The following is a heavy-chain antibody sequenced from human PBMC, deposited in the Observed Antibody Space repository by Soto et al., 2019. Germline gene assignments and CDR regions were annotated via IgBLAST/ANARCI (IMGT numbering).Heavy chain of an antibody. CDR3: ARGVGYCTSTSCRGWFDP. CDR1: GGSISSYY. Sequence: SETLSLTCTVSGGSISSYYWSWFRQPPGKGLEWIGNIHYSGSTNYNPSLKSRVSISVDTSKNQFSLKLSSVTAADTAVYYCARGVGYCTSTSCRGWFDPWGQGTLVTVSS. D-gene: IGHD2-2*01. J-gene: IGHJ5*02. V-gene: IGHV4-59*01. CDR2: IHYSGST.